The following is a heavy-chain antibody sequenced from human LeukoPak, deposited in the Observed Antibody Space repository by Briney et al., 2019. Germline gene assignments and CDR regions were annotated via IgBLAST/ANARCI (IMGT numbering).Heavy chain of an antibody. V-gene: IGHV4-34*01. Sequence: SETLSLTCAVYGGSFSGDYWSWIRQPPGKGLEWIGEINHSGSTNYNPSLKSRVTISVDTSKNQFSLNLSSVTAADTAVYYCARRLSYMDVWGKGTTVTVS. J-gene: IGHJ6*03. CDR3: ARRLSYMDV. CDR2: INHSGST. CDR1: GGSFSGDY.